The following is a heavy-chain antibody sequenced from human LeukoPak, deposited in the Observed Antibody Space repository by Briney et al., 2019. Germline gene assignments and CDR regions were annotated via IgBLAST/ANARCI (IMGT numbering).Heavy chain of an antibody. CDR2: INPSGGST. Sequence: GASVKVSCKASGYTFTSYYMHWVRQAPGQGLEWMGIINPSGGSTSYAQKFQGRVAMTRDTSISTAYMELSRLRSDDTAVYYCARVALRDSWANYYYYYGMDVWGQGTTVTVSS. CDR1: GYTFTSYY. CDR3: ARVALRDSWANYYYYYGMDV. J-gene: IGHJ6*02. D-gene: IGHD3-16*01. V-gene: IGHV1-46*01.